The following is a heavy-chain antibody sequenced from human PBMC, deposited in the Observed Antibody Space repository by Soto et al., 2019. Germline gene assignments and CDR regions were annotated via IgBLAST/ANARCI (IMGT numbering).Heavy chain of an antibody. CDR2: IKQDGSGK. Sequence: GSLRLSCVASGFTFSSYWMSWVRQAPGKGLEWVANIKQDGSGKYYVDSVKDRFTISRDNAKNSLYLQMNSLRAEDSAVYYCARVYPGSGWPYHYYGMDVWGQGTTVTVS. V-gene: IGHV3-7*01. CDR1: GFTFSSYW. D-gene: IGHD6-19*01. J-gene: IGHJ6*02. CDR3: ARVYPGSGWPYHYYGMDV.